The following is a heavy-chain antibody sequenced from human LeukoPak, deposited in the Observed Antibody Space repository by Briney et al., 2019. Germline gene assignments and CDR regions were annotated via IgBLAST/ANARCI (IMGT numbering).Heavy chain of an antibody. J-gene: IGHJ3*02. CDR1: GLTFDDYA. CDR2: ISGDGGST. V-gene: IGHV3-43*02. Sequence: GGSLRLSCAASGLTFDDYAMHWVRQAPGKGLEWVSLISGDGGSTYYADSVKGRFTISRDNSKNSLYLQMNSLRTEDTALYYCAKDYLLSSSWYLGAFDIWGQGTMVTVSS. D-gene: IGHD6-13*01. CDR3: AKDYLLSSSWYLGAFDI.